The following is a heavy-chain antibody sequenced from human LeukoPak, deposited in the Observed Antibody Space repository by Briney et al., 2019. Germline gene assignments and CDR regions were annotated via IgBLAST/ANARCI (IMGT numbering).Heavy chain of an antibody. D-gene: IGHD4-17*01. CDR1: GGSISSSSYY. J-gene: IGHJ4*02. Sequence: KPSETLSLTCTVSGGSISSSSYYWGWIRQPPGKGLEWIGNIFYAGSTNYNPSLKSRVTISVDTSKNQFSLKLSSVTAADTAVYYCARLDYGDYVTVDYWGQGTLVTVSS. CDR2: IFYAGST. V-gene: IGHV4-39*07. CDR3: ARLDYGDYVTVDY.